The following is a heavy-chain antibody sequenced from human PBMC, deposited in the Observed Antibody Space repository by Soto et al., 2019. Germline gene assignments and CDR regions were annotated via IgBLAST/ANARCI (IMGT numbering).Heavy chain of an antibody. CDR2: IYYSGNT. D-gene: IGHD5-18*01. Sequence: PSETLSLTCTVSGDSVTSGDYYWSWIRQPPGKGLEWIGYIYYSGNTNYSPSLKSRVAISLDTSHNQFSLKLSSVTAADTAVYFCARIPVDTYMTYWFDPSGQGTLVTVSS. V-gene: IGHV4-61*08. CDR3: ARIPVDTYMTYWFDP. J-gene: IGHJ5*01. CDR1: GDSVTSGDYY.